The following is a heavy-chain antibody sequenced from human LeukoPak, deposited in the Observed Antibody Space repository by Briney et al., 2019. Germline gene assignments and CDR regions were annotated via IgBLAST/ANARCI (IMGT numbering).Heavy chain of an antibody. Sequence: GESLKISCKGSGYGFTSYWIGWGRQLPGKGLEWMGIIYPGDSDTRYSPSFQGQVTISADKSISTAYLQWSSLKASDTAMYYCARHPQPLITMVRGVTLRPLDPLNWFDPWGQGTLVTVSS. D-gene: IGHD3-10*01. J-gene: IGHJ5*02. CDR2: IYPGDSDT. CDR1: GYGFTSYW. V-gene: IGHV5-51*01. CDR3: ARHPQPLITMVRGVTLRPLDPLNWFDP.